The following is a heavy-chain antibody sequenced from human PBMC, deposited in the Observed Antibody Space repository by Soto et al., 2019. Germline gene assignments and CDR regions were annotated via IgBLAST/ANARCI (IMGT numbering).Heavy chain of an antibody. V-gene: IGHV3-21*01. CDR1: GFTFSSYS. Sequence: GGSLRLSCAASGFTFSSYSMNWVRQAPGKGLEWVSSISSSSSYIYYADSVKGRFTISRDNAKNSLYLQMNSLRAEDTAVYYCAREGERMLRYSYGMDVWGQGTTVTVSS. CDR2: ISSSSSYI. D-gene: IGHD2-15*01. CDR3: AREGERMLRYSYGMDV. J-gene: IGHJ6*02.